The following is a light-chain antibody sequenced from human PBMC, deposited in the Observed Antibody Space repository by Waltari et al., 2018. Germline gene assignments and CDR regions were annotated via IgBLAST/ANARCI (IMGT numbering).Light chain of an antibody. CDR1: QNIGKS. CDR2: ASS. J-gene: IGKJ4*01. CDR3: QQFESYPVT. Sequence: DIQMTQSPSSLSASVGVRVTIACRASQNIGKSLAWFQHRPGRAPRALIYASSTLESGVPSKFSGSGSGTDFTLTISSLQPEDFATYYCQQFESYPVTFGGGTKLEIK. V-gene: IGKV1-16*02.